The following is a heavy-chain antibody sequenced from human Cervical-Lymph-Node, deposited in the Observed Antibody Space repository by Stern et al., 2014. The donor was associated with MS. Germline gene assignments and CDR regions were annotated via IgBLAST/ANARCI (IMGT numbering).Heavy chain of an antibody. CDR3: ARGSGTAYDLRGDY. CDR2: INPNSGGT. D-gene: IGHD3-3*01. J-gene: IGHJ4*01. CDR1: GYIFTDYY. Sequence: VQLVESGAEARVPGASMKVSCKASGYIFTDYYLHWVRQAPGQGLEWLGWINPNSGGTNYAQNFQGRVTMTRDTSISTAYMELRWLGSADTAVYYCARGSGTAYDLRGDYWGQGTLVTVSS. V-gene: IGHV1-2*02.